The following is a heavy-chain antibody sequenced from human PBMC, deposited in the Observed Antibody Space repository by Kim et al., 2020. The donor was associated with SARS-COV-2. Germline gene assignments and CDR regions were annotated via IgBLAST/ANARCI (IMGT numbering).Heavy chain of an antibody. CDR2: ISPSGGGT. CDR3: VKDYSTSSWGEFDY. D-gene: IGHD6-6*01. Sequence: GGSLRLSCAASGFTFSNYAMNWVRQAPGKGLEWVATISPSGGGTYSADSVKGRFTISRDNSKTTLFLQMDSLRGEDTAVYYGVKDYSTSSWGEFDYWG. V-gene: IGHV3-23*01. CDR1: GFTFSNYA. J-gene: IGHJ4*01.